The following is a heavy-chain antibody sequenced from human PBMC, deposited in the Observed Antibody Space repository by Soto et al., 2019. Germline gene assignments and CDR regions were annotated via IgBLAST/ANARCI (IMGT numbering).Heavy chain of an antibody. D-gene: IGHD2-15*01. V-gene: IGHV4-59*01. Sequence: QVQLQESGPGLVKPSETLSLTCTVSGGSISSNYWSWIRQPPGKGLEWIGYIYYSGSTNYNPSLKSRVTISVDTSKNQCSLKLSSVTAADTAVYYCARDGAATYAFDIWGQGTMVTVSS. CDR2: IYYSGST. CDR1: GGSISSNY. CDR3: ARDGAATYAFDI. J-gene: IGHJ3*02.